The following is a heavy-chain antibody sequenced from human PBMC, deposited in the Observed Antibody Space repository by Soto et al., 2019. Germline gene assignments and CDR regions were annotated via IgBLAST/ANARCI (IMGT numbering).Heavy chain of an antibody. J-gene: IGHJ6*02. Sequence: QITLKESGPTLVKPTQTLTLTCTFSGFSLSTSGVGVAWIRQPPGKALEWLALIYWDDDKRYRPSLETRLTVPQNTPXNQVVVSMTNMDSVDTATYYCAYLPCSGGSCYWFSYSGMDVWGQGTTVTVSS. CDR2: IYWDDDK. CDR3: AYLPCSGGSCYWFSYSGMDV. CDR1: GFSLSTSGVG. D-gene: IGHD2-15*01. V-gene: IGHV2-5*02.